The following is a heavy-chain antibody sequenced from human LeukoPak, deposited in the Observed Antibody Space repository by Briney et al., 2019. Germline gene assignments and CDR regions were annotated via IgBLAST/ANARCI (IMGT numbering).Heavy chain of an antibody. J-gene: IGHJ5*02. CDR1: GGSFSGYY. CDR3: ARGPIVVVPAARLGWFDP. D-gene: IGHD2-2*01. V-gene: IGHV4-34*01. CDR2: INHSGST. Sequence: SETLSLTCAVYGGSFSGYYWSWIRQPPGKGLEWIGEINHSGSTNYNPSLKSRVTISVDTSKNQFPLKLSSVTAADTAVYYCARGPIVVVPAARLGWFDPWGQGTLVTVSS.